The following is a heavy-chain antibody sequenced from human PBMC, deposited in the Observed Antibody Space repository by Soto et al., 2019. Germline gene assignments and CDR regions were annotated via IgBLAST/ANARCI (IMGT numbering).Heavy chain of an antibody. Sequence: EVQLVESGGGLVQPGGSLRLSCAASGFTFSSYWMSWVRQAPGKGLEWVANIKEDGSERSYVDSVKGRFTISRDNAKNSLYLQMNSLRAEDTAVFYCARLMVWSNLGYYYYAMDVWGQGTTVTVSS. CDR3: ARLMVWSNLGYYYYAMDV. V-gene: IGHV3-7*01. CDR1: GFTFSSYW. J-gene: IGHJ6*02. D-gene: IGHD1-1*01. CDR2: IKEDGSER.